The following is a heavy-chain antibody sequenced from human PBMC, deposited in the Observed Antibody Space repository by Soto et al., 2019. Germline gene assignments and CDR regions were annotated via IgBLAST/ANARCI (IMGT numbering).Heavy chain of an antibody. D-gene: IGHD2-21*01. CDR2: INPNSGGT. CDR3: ARGRGHSYYYGMEG. CDR1: GYTFTGYY. Sequence: DSVQVSCKASGYTFTGYYMHWVRQAPGQGLEWMGWINPNSGGTNYAQKFQGWATMTRDTSISTAYMELSRLRSDDTAVYYCARGRGHSYYYGMEGWGQGTTVTVAS. V-gene: IGHV1-2*04. J-gene: IGHJ6*02.